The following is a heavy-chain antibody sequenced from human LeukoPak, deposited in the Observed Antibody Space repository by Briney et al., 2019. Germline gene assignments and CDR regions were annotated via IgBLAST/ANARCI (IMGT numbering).Heavy chain of an antibody. Sequence: SVKVSCKASGGTFSSYAISWVRQAPGQGLEWMGRIIPIFGTANYAQKFQGRVTITTDESTGTAYMELSSLRSEDTAVYYCARGISSGWTDYYYYYMDVWGKGTTVTVSS. CDR2: IIPIFGTA. J-gene: IGHJ6*03. D-gene: IGHD6-19*01. V-gene: IGHV1-69*05. CDR1: GGTFSSYA. CDR3: ARGISSGWTDYYYYYMDV.